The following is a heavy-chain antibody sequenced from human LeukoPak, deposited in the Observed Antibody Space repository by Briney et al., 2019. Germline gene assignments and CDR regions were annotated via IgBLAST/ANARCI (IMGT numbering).Heavy chain of an antibody. V-gene: IGHV1-18*01. CDR2: ISGYSGNT. CDR1: GCTFTTYS. CDR3: ARGYSSGRDYYFDY. Sequence: GASVKVSCKASGCTFTTYSVNWVRQAPGQGLERMGWISGYSGNTNYAQKLQGRVTMTTDTSTSTAYMELRSLRSDDTAIYYCARGYSSGRDYYFDYWGQGTLVTVSS. J-gene: IGHJ4*02. D-gene: IGHD6-19*01.